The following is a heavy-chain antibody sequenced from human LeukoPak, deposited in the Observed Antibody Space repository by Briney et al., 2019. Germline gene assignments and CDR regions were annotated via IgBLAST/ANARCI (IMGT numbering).Heavy chain of an antibody. D-gene: IGHD1-1*01. CDR2: ITGSGENT. V-gene: IGHV3-23*01. CDR3: AKEGTGIHFDY. CDR1: GFAFASHA. Sequence: SGGSLRLSCAASGFAFASHAMGWVRQSPGKRLEWVSGITGSGENTYYAGSVKGRFTISRDNSKNTLYLQMNSLRAEDTAVYYCAKEGTGIHFDYWGQGTLVTVSS. J-gene: IGHJ4*02.